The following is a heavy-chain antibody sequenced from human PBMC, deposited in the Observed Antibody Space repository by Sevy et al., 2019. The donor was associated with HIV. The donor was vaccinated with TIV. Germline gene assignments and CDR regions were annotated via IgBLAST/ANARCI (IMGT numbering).Heavy chain of an antibody. Sequence: GGSLRLSCAASGFTFSSYSMNWVRQAPGKGLEWVSSISSSSSYIYYADSVKGRFTISRDNAKNSLYLQMNSLRAEDTAVYYCARDLNSIPPGGWFDPWGQGTLVTVSS. J-gene: IGHJ5*02. V-gene: IGHV3-21*01. CDR2: ISSSSSYI. CDR1: GFTFSSYS. CDR3: ARDLNSIPPGGWFDP. D-gene: IGHD3-16*01.